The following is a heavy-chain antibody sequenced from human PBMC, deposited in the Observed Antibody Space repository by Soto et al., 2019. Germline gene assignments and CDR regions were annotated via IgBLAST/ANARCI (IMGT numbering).Heavy chain of an antibody. CDR2: ISAYNGNT. CDR1: GYTFTNFG. D-gene: IGHD3-16*01. Sequence: QVQLVQSGAEVKKPGASVKVSCKASGYTFTNFGISWVRQAPGQGLEWRGWISAYNGNTHYPQNTQXXXTXXTDTTTSTAYMEQRSMRSDARAVYYCAGGGTPIDSWGQGTLVTVSS. CDR3: AGGGTPIDS. J-gene: IGHJ4*02. V-gene: IGHV1-18*01.